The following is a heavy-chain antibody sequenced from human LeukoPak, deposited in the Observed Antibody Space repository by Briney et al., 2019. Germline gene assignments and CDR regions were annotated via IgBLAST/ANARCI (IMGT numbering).Heavy chain of an antibody. V-gene: IGHV3-48*03. CDR1: GFTFGSYE. D-gene: IGHD4-17*01. CDR2: ISKSGSTI. CDR3: AREGTAVTTEFDY. Sequence: GGSLRLSCAASGFTFGSYEMDWVRQAPGKGLEWVSYISKSGSTIYYADSVKGRFTISRDNAKNSLYLQMNSLRAEDTAVYYCAREGTAVTTEFDYWGQGTLVTVSS. J-gene: IGHJ4*02.